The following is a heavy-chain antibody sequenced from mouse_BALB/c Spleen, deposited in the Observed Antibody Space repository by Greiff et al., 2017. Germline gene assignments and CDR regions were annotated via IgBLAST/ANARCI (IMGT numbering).Heavy chain of an antibody. V-gene: IGHV1-80*01. Sequence: QVHVKQSGAELVRPGSSVKISCKASGYAFSSYWMNWVKQRPGQGLEWIGQIYPGDGDTNYNGKFKGKATLTADKSSSTAYMQLSSLTSEDSAVYFCAREEDLLWSDYWGQGTTLTVSS. CDR1: GYAFSSYW. J-gene: IGHJ2*01. CDR3: AREEDLLWSDY. CDR2: IYPGDGDT. D-gene: IGHD2-1*01.